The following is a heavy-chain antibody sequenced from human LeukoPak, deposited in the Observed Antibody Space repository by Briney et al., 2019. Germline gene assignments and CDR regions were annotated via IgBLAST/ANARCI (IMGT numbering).Heavy chain of an antibody. J-gene: IGHJ5*02. CDR2: ISSSSYI. V-gene: IGHV3-21*01. CDR3: VTGGHYSGS. D-gene: IGHD3-22*01. Sequence: GGSLRLSCAASGFTFSSYSMNWVRQAPGKGLEWVSSISSSSYIYYADSVKGRFTISRDNAKNSLYLQMSSLRAEDSAVYYCVTGGHYSGSWGQGSLVTVSS. CDR1: GFTFSSYS.